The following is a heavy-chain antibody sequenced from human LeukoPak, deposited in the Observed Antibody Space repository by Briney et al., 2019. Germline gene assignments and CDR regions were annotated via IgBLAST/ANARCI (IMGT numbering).Heavy chain of an antibody. CDR1: GGSISSSSYY. CDR2: IYYSGST. Sequence: SETLSLTCTVSGGSISSSSYYWGWIRQPPGKGLEWIGSIYYSGSTYYNPSLKSRVTISVDTSKNQFSLKLSSVTAADTAVYYCARAWELPTPFDYWGQGTLVTVSS. CDR3: ARAWELPTPFDY. D-gene: IGHD1-26*01. J-gene: IGHJ4*02. V-gene: IGHV4-39*01.